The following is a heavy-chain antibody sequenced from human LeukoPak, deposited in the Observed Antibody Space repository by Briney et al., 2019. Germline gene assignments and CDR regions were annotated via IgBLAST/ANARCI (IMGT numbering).Heavy chain of an antibody. V-gene: IGHV3-13*05. CDR1: GFTFSSYD. Sequence: GGSLRLSCAASGFTFSSYDMHWVRQATGKGLEWGSAIGTAGDPYYPGSVKGRFTISRENAKNSLYLQMNSLRAGDTAVYYCARGGLTTKSSFYYYGMDVWGKGTTVTVSS. CDR2: IGTAGDP. CDR3: ARGGLTTKSSFYYYGMDV. J-gene: IGHJ6*04. D-gene: IGHD4-17*01.